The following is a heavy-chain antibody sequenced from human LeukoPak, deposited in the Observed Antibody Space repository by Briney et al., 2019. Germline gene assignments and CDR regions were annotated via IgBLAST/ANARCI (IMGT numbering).Heavy chain of an antibody. V-gene: IGHV4-31*03. CDR1: GDSISSGDYY. J-gene: IGHJ4*02. CDR3: ARVREATIAPFFDY. D-gene: IGHD6-13*01. CDR2: IYYSGST. Sequence: SETLSLTCTVSGDSISSGDYYWTWIRQHPGKGLEWIGCIYYSGSTYYNLSLKSRVIISADTSKNHFSLKLSSVTAADTSVYYCARVREATIAPFFDYWGQGILVTVSS.